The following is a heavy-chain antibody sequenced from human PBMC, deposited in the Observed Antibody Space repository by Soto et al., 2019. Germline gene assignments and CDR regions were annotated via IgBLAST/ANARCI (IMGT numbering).Heavy chain of an antibody. CDR3: AKSNRPLVRGYYFDY. CDR2: ISGSGGST. D-gene: IGHD6-6*01. J-gene: IGHJ4*02. CDR1: GFTFSSYA. Sequence: EVQLLESGGGLVQPGGSLRLSCAASGFTFSSYAMSWVRQAPGKGLEWVSAISGSGGSTYYADSVKGRFTISRDNSKNTLDLQINSLRAEDTAVYYCAKSNRPLVRGYYFDYWGQGTLVTVSS. V-gene: IGHV3-23*01.